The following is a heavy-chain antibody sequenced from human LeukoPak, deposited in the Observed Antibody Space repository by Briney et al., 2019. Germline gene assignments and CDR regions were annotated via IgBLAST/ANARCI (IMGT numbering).Heavy chain of an antibody. Sequence: PGGSLRLSCAASGFTFSSYAMHWVRQAPGKGLEWVAVISYDGSNKYYADSVKGRFTISRDNSKNTLYLQMNSLRAEDTAVYYCARDVLGYCSGGSCYYYGMDVWGQGTTVTVSS. J-gene: IGHJ6*02. CDR1: GFTFSSYA. D-gene: IGHD2-15*01. CDR3: ARDVLGYCSGGSCYYYGMDV. CDR2: ISYDGSNK. V-gene: IGHV3-30*04.